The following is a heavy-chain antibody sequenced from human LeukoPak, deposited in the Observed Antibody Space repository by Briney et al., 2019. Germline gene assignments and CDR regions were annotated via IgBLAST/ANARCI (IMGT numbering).Heavy chain of an antibody. D-gene: IGHD3-16*01. J-gene: IGHJ3*02. CDR2: ISSSSTTI. V-gene: IGHV3-48*01. CDR1: GFTFSNYD. Sequence: GGSLRLSCAASGFTFSNYDINWVRQAPGKGLEWVSYISSSSTTIYYADSVKGRFTISRDNAKDSVYLQMNSLRAEDTAVYYCAKDRDDYVWGSYLGAFDIWGQGTMVTVSS. CDR3: AKDRDDYVWGSYLGAFDI.